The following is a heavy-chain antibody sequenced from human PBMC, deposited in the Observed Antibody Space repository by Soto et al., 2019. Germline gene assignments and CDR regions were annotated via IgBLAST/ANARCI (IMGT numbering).Heavy chain of an antibody. CDR3: ARDTGYCSSTSCYAGYGY. V-gene: IGHV1-69*13. Sequence: SVKVSCKASGGTFSSYAISWVRQAPGQGLEWMGGIIPIFGTANYAQKFQGRVTITADESTSTAYMELSSLRSEDTAVYYCARDTGYCSSTSCYAGYGYWGQGTLVTVSS. CDR2: IIPIFGTA. D-gene: IGHD2-2*01. J-gene: IGHJ4*02. CDR1: GGTFSSYA.